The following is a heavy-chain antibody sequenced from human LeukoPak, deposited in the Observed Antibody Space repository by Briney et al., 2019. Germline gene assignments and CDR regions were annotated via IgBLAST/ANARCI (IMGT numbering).Heavy chain of an antibody. J-gene: IGHJ3*02. CDR1: GFTFSSYG. CDR2: IWYDGINK. D-gene: IGHD3-22*01. CDR3: ARDNYNDSSGYYPYVAFDI. V-gene: IGHV3-33*01. Sequence: PGGSLRLSCAVSGFTFSSYGRRWVRRAPEGGVVGGAVIWYDGINKYYAVGVKGRITISRDNSKNTLYLQMNSLRAEDTAVYYCARDNYNDSSGYYPYVAFDIWGQGTMVTVSS.